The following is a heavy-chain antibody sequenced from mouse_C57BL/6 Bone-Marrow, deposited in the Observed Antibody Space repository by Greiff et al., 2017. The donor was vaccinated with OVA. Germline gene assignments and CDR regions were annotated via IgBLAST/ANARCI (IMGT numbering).Heavy chain of an antibody. CDR2: IDPENGDT. CDR3: TTLGLLRYCYAMDY. D-gene: IGHD1-1*01. J-gene: IGHJ4*01. CDR1: GFNIKDDY. V-gene: IGHV14-4*01. Sequence: VQLKQSGAELVRPGASVKLSCTASGFNIKDDYMNWVKQRPEQGLEWIGWIDPENGDTEYAPKFKGKATITADTSSNIAYLQLSGLTSDDTAIYYCTTLGLLRYCYAMDYWGQGTSVTVSS.